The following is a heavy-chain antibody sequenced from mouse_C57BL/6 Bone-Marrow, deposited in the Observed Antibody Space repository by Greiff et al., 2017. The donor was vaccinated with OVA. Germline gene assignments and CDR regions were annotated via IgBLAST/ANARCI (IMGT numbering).Heavy chain of an antibody. CDR3: ARGGGYDYDPYYYAMDY. V-gene: IGHV3-4*01. D-gene: IGHD2-4*01. J-gene: IGHJ4*01. CDR1: GYSITNGNHW. Sequence: EVKLQESGPALVKPSQTVSLTCTVTGYSITNGNHWWNWIRQVSGSKLEWIGYISSSGSTDSNPSLKSRISITRDTSKNQLFLQLNSVTTEDIATYYCARGGGYDYDPYYYAMDYWGQGTSVTVSS. CDR2: ISSSGST.